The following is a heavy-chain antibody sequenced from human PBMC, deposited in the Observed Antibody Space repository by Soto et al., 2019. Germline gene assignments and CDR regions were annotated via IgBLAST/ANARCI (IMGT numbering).Heavy chain of an antibody. CDR2: ISYDGSNK. J-gene: IGHJ5*02. V-gene: IGHV3-30-3*01. CDR3: ARDXYYYDSSGYYRESNWFDP. Sequence: GGSLRLSCAASGFTFSSYAMHWVRQAPGKGLEWVAVISYDGSNKYYADSVKGRFTISRDNSKNTLYLQMNSLRAEDTAVYYCARDXYYYDSSGYYRESNWFDPWGQGTLVTVSS. D-gene: IGHD3-22*01. CDR1: GFTFSSYA.